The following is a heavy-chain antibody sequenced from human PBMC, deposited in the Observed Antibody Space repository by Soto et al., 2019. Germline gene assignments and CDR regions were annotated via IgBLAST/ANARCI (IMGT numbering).Heavy chain of an antibody. V-gene: IGHV3-48*03. Sequence: LRLSCAASGFTFSSYEMNWVRQAPGKGLEWVSYISSSGSTIYYADSVKGRFTISRDNAKNSLYLQMNSLRAEDTAVYYCARVQYSSSFWFDPWGQGTLVTVSS. CDR1: GFTFSSYE. CDR2: ISSSGSTI. D-gene: IGHD6-6*01. CDR3: ARVQYSSSFWFDP. J-gene: IGHJ5*02.